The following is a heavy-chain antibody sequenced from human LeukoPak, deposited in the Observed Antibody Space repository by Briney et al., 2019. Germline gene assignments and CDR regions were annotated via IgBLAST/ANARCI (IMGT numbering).Heavy chain of an antibody. CDR1: GYIFKDYY. CDR2: ININGGAM. CDR3: SRGPRILAAGSYYFDY. Sequence: GGSQRLSCAPSGYIFKDYYSSWLRQAPGKGLEWVSFININGGAMYYAYFVKGRFTISRDNAKSSLYLEMNSLIVEDTAVYYCSRGPRILAAGSYYFDYWGQGSLVTVSS. D-gene: IGHD6-13*01. J-gene: IGHJ4*02. V-gene: IGHV3-11*01.